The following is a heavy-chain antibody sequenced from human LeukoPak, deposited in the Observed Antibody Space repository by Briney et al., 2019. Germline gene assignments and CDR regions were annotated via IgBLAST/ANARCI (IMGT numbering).Heavy chain of an antibody. CDR3: ARGGAGYGFGY. CDR2: ISSGGTP. CDR1: VFTHSTNY. V-gene: IGHV3-66*02. J-gene: IGHJ4*02. D-gene: IGHD5-12*01. Sequence: PGGSLRLSLVSSVFTHSTNYMSWVRQAPGRGLEGVSVISSGGTPYYADFVMGRFTISRDSYENTLYLQMHSLRAEDAAVYYCARGGAGYGFGYWGKGTLVPVSS.